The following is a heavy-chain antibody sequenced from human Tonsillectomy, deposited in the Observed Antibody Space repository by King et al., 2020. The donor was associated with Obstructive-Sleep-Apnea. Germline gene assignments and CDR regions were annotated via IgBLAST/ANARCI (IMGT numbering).Heavy chain of an antibody. D-gene: IGHD5-12*01. CDR1: GGSISNYY. Sequence: QLQESGPGLVKPSETLSLTCTVSGGSISNYYWSWIRQPPGKGLEWIGYMYYSGNTNFNPSLKSRVTISADPSKIQISLRLSPVTAADTAVYYCARHRGVEDYGGYGDYFDYWGQGTLVTVSS. CDR2: MYYSGNT. CDR3: ARHRGVEDYGGYGDYFDY. V-gene: IGHV4-59*08. J-gene: IGHJ4*02.